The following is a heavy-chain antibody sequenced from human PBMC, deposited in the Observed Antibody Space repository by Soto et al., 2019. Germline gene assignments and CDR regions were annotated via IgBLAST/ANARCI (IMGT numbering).Heavy chain of an antibody. CDR3: AREGSXSAYNFAHGIQLWSFDF. Sequence: SETLSLTCTVSGGSINTFYWSWVRQPAGKGLEWIGRIFSSGSTSFNPSLESRVAMSVDTSKNHFSLNLSSVTAADMAVYYCAREGSXSAYNFAHGIQLWSFDFWGLGALVTVSS. D-gene: IGHD5-12*01. CDR1: GGSINTFY. J-gene: IGHJ4*02. V-gene: IGHV4-4*07. CDR2: IFSSGST.